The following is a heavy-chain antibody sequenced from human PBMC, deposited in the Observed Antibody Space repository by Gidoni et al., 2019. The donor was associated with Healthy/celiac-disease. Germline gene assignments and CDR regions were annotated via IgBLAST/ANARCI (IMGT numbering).Heavy chain of an antibody. CDR2: IWYDVSNK. J-gene: IGHJ4*02. Sequence: QVQLVEAGGGGVKPGRALRLSWAGSGCTFSSYGMPWVRQAPGKGLGWLAFIWYDVSNKYYADSVKGRFTISRDNSKNTLYLQMNSLRAEDTAVYYCARVRYSGYDNGFGYWGQGTLVTVSS. CDR1: GCTFSSYG. V-gene: IGHV3-33*01. D-gene: IGHD5-12*01. CDR3: ARVRYSGYDNGFGY.